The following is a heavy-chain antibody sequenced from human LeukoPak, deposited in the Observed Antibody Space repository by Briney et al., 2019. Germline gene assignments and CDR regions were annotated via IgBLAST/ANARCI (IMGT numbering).Heavy chain of an antibody. CDR2: INHSGST. CDR1: GGSFSGYY. J-gene: IGHJ4*02. V-gene: IGHV4-34*01. D-gene: IGHD2-15*01. Sequence: SETLSLTCAVYGGSFSGYYWSWIRQPPGKGLEWIGEINHSGSTNYNPSLKSRVTTSVDTSKNQFSPKLTSVTAADTAVYYCARDEGDGSYFDNWGQGTLVTVSS. CDR3: ARDEGDGSYFDN.